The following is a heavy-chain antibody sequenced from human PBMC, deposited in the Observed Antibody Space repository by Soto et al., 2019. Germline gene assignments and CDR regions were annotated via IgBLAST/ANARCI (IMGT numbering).Heavy chain of an antibody. J-gene: IGHJ4*02. CDR3: AKSARGYTFDY. V-gene: IGHV3-23*01. Sequence: GGSLRLSCAASGFTFSSYAMSWVRQAPGKGLEWVSAVSGSGGGTSYADSVKGRFTISRDNSKNTLYLQMNSLRAEDTAVYYCAKSARGYTFDYWGQGTLVTVSS. CDR2: VSGSGGGT. CDR1: GFTFSSYA. D-gene: IGHD6-13*01.